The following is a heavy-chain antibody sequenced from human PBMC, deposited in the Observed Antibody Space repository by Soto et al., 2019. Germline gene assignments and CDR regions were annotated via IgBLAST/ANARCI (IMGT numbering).Heavy chain of an antibody. V-gene: IGHV1-69*02. J-gene: IGHJ6*02. CDR1: GGTFSSYT. CDR2: IIPILGIA. Sequence: QVQLVQSGAEVKKPGSSVKVSCKASGGTFSSYTISWVRQAPGQGLEWMGRIIPILGIANYAQKFQGRVTTTADKSTVTAYMELSSLRSEDTAVYYCASLSSTSSWDERPYYYYGMDVWGQGTTVTVSS. CDR3: ASLSSTSSWDERPYYYYGMDV. D-gene: IGHD2-2*01.